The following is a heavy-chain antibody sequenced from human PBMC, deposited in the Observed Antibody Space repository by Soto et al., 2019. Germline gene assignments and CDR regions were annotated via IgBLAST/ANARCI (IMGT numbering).Heavy chain of an antibody. CDR1: GGIISRYY. D-gene: IGHD2-21*02. CDR3: ARDLWGYCGTDCYPLDV. J-gene: IGHJ6*02. V-gene: IGHV4-59*01. CDR2: MYNTGST. Sequence: QVQLQESGPGLVKPSETLSLTCTVSGGIISRYYWSWMRQPPEKGLEWIGYMYNTGSTVYNPSFKSRVTISVDTSKNQFSLKLNSVTAADTAVYYCARDLWGYCGTDCYPLDVWGQGTTVTVSS.